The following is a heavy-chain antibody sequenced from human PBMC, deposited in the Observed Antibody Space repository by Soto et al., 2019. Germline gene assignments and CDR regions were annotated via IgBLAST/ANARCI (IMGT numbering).Heavy chain of an antibody. CDR2: ISAYNGDT. V-gene: IGHV1-18*01. Sequence: QVQLVQSGAEVMKPGASVKVSCKASGYTFTDYGVSWVRQAPGQGLEWMGWISAYNGDTKYAQKVQGRVTMTTDTSTSTAYMELMRLRYDDTAVYYCARDRHFASGGANWFDPWGQGTLVTVSS. D-gene: IGHD3-10*01. J-gene: IGHJ5*02. CDR1: GYTFTDYG. CDR3: ARDRHFASGGANWFDP.